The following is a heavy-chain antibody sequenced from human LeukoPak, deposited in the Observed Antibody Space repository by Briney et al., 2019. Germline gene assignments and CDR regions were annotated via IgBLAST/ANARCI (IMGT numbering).Heavy chain of an antibody. Sequence: SETLSLTCAVYGGSFSSYYWSWIRQPPEKGLEWIGKINYSGSTNYNPSLKSRVTISVDMSKNQFSLKLSSVTAADTAVYYCARLIYYDSSGYLDYWGQGSLVTVSS. CDR3: ARLIYYDSSGYLDY. J-gene: IGHJ4*02. CDR2: INYSGST. D-gene: IGHD3-22*01. V-gene: IGHV4-34*01. CDR1: GGSFSSYY.